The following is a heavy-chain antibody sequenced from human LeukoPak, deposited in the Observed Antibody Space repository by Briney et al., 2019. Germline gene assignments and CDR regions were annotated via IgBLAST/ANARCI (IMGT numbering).Heavy chain of an antibody. CDR1: GGSISSSNW. CDR3: ARGKHEDCSGGNCYAPFDY. J-gene: IGHJ4*02. CDR2: INHSGTT. V-gene: IGHV4-4*02. D-gene: IGHD2-15*01. Sequence: PSGTLSLTCAVSGGSISSSNWWSWVRQPPGKGLEWIGEINHSGTTNYNPSLKGRVSISLDTSKNQFSLKVSFVTAADTAVYYCARGKHEDCSGGNCYAPFDYWGQGTLVTVSS.